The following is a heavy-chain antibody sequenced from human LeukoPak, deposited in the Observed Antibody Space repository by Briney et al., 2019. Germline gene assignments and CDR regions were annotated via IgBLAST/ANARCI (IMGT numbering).Heavy chain of an antibody. CDR3: ARQSFPPFQGAPEPRMES. V-gene: IGHV4-39*01. D-gene: IGHD3-3*01. Sequence: SETLSLTCTVSGGSISSYYWSWIRQPPGKGLEWIGNIFYSGITYYNPSLRSRVTIAIDTSKSQFSLKLTSVTAADTAVYYCARQSFPPFQGAPEPRMESWGREPLVTVSS. CDR1: GGSISSYY. CDR2: IFYSGIT. J-gene: IGHJ4*02.